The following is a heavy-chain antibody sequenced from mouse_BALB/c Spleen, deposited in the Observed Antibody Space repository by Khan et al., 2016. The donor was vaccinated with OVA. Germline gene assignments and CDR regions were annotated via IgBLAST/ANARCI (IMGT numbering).Heavy chain of an antibody. CDR2: IWSDGRT. Sequence: QVQLKESGPGLVAPSQSLSITCTISGFSLSSYSIHWVRQPPGQGLEWLVVIWSDGRTTYNSTLKYRLSITKDNSKSQVFLKMNSLQTDDTAIYDCARKTYLHYYVMDYWGQGTSITVSS. J-gene: IGHJ4*01. D-gene: IGHD2-10*01. V-gene: IGHV2-6-1*01. CDR1: GFSLSSYS. CDR3: ARKTYLHYYVMDY.